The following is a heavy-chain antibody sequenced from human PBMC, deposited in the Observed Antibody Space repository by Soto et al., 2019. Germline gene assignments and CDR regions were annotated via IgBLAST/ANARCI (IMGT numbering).Heavy chain of an antibody. J-gene: IGHJ4*02. Sequence: QVQLVQSGAEVKKPGASVKVSCKASGYTFTSYAMHWGRQAPGQRLEWMGWINAGNGNTKYSQKFQGRVTITRDTSASTAYMELSSLRSEDTAVYYCAREGWERGFDYWGQGTLVTVSS. CDR1: GYTFTSYA. V-gene: IGHV1-3*01. CDR3: AREGWERGFDY. D-gene: IGHD1-26*01. CDR2: INAGNGNT.